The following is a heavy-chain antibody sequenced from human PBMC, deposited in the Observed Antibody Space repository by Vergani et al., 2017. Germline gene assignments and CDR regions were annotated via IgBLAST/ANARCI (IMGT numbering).Heavy chain of an antibody. CDR3: ARQGLGYCSGGTCYSSYYAMDV. CDR1: GYSFTSYW. V-gene: IGHV5-10-1*03. Sequence: EVQLVQSGAEVKKPGESLRISCKGAGYSFTSYWISWVRQMPGTGLEWMGRIDPSDSYTNYSPSFQGHVTISADKSISTAYLQWSSLKASDTAIYYCARQGLGYCSGGTCYSSYYAMDVWGQGTTVTVSS. CDR2: IDPSDSYT. D-gene: IGHD2-15*01. J-gene: IGHJ6*02.